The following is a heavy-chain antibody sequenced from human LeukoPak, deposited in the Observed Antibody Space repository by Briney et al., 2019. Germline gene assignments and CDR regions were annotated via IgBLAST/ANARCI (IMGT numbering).Heavy chain of an antibody. CDR2: ISSSSTYI. CDR1: GFTFTSYR. J-gene: IGHJ4*02. V-gene: IGHV3-21*04. Sequence: PGGSLRLSCAASGFTFTSYRMDWVRQAPGKGLEWVSSISSSSTYIYYADSVKGRFTISRDNSKNTLYLRMNSLRAEDTAVYYCAKGREASSGWFFFDYWGQGTPVTVSS. CDR3: AKGREASSGWFFFDY. D-gene: IGHD6-19*01.